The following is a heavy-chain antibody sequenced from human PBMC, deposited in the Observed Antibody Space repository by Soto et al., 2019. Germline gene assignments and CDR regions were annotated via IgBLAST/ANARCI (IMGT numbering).Heavy chain of an antibody. Sequence: ASVKVSCKASGYTFTGYYMHWVRQAPGQGLEWIGWINPNSGGTNYAQKFQGWVTMTRDTSISTAYMELSRLRSDDTAVYYCARAHYEYYDFWSGYPSDAFDIWGQGTMVTVSS. V-gene: IGHV1-2*04. CDR3: ARAHYEYYDFWSGYPSDAFDI. D-gene: IGHD3-3*01. CDR2: INPNSGGT. CDR1: GYTFTGYY. J-gene: IGHJ3*02.